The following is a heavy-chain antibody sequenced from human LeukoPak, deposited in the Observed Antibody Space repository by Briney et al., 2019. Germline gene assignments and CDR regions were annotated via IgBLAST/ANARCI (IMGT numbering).Heavy chain of an antibody. CDR3: AKPSSGNYPPTGY. CDR1: GFTFSSYD. CDR2: ISGSGDRT. J-gene: IGHJ4*02. Sequence: PGGSLRLSCAASGFTFSSYDVSWVRQAPGKGLEWVSAISGSGDRTHYADSVKGRFTISRDNSKNTLYLQINCLRAEDTAVYYCAKPSSGNYPPTGYWGQGTLVTVSS. D-gene: IGHD1-26*01. V-gene: IGHV3-23*01.